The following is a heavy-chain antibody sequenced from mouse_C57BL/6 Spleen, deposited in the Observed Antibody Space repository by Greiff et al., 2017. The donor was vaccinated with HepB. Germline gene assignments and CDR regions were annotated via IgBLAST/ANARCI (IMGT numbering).Heavy chain of an antibody. CDR2: INYDGSST. V-gene: IGHV5-16*01. CDR3: ARDGYYEGPYAMDY. D-gene: IGHD2-3*01. J-gene: IGHJ4*01. Sequence: EVKVVESEGGLVQPGSSMKLSCTASGFTFSDYYMAWVRQVPEKGLEWVANINYDGSSTYYLDSLKSRFIISRDNAKNILYLQMSSLKSEDTATYYCARDGYYEGPYAMDYWGQGTSVTVSS. CDR1: GFTFSDYY.